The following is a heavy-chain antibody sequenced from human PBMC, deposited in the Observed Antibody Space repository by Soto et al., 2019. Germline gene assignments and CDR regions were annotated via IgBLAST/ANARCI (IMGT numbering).Heavy chain of an antibody. V-gene: IGHV3-30*18. CDR3: AKGHVVVVAPTPIDY. D-gene: IGHD2-15*01. CDR2: ISYDGSNK. Sequence: GGSLRLSCAASGFTFSSYGMHWVRQAPGKGLEWVAVISYDGSNKYYADSVKGRFTISRDNSKNTLYLQMNSLRAEDTAVYYCAKGHVVVVAPTPIDYWGQGSLVTVSS. J-gene: IGHJ4*02. CDR1: GFTFSSYG.